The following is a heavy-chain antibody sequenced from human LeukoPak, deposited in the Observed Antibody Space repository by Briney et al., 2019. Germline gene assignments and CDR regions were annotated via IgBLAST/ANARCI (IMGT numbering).Heavy chain of an antibody. CDR1: GFTFSDYY. CDR2: ISSSGATI. Sequence: GGSLRLSCAASGFTFSDYYMSWIRQAPGKGLEWVSYISSSGATIYYADSLKGRFTISRDNAKNSLYLQMNSLRAEDTAVYYCARYSGGYYYYLDYWGRGTLVTVSS. J-gene: IGHJ4*02. CDR3: ARYSGGYYYYLDY. D-gene: IGHD3-22*01. V-gene: IGHV3-11*01.